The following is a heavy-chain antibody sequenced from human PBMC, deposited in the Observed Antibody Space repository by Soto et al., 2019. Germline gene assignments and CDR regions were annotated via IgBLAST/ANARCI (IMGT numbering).Heavy chain of an antibody. CDR2: IYYSGST. J-gene: IGHJ4*02. D-gene: IGHD3-16*01. CDR1: GGSISSGGYY. V-gene: IGHV4-31*03. CDR3: ARDGLVGVLRD. Sequence: QVQLQESGPGLVKPSQTLSLTCTVSGGSISSGGYYWRWLRQHPGKGLEWIGYIYYSGSTYYNQSLRSRVNISVDTSKNQFSLKLISVTAADTAVYYCARDGLVGVLRDWGQGTLVTVSS.